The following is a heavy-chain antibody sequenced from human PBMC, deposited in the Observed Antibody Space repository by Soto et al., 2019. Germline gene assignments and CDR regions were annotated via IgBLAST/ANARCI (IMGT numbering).Heavy chain of an antibody. CDR2: ISSSGSTI. CDR1: KFTFSHYD. D-gene: IGHD2-15*01. J-gene: IGHJ6*02. V-gene: IGHV3-48*03. Sequence: GGSLRLSSGASKFTFSHYDMNWVRQAPGKGLEWVSYISSSGSTIYYADSVKGRFTISRDNAKNSLYLQMNSLSGGATADYYCARDRGGLCSFGSCSYYGMDIWGQGTTVTVSS. CDR3: ARDRGGLCSFGSCSYYGMDI.